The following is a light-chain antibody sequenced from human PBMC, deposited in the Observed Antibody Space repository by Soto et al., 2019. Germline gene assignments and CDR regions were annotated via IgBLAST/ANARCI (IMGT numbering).Light chain of an antibody. CDR3: CSYAGSSTYV. CDR2: EGS. CDR1: SSDVGSYNL. V-gene: IGLV2-23*01. Sequence: QSALTQPASVSGSPGQSMTISCTGTSSDVGSYNLVSWYQQHPGKAPKLMIYEGSKRPSGVSNRFSGSKSGNTASLTISGLQAEDEADYYCCSYAGSSTYVFGTGTKVTAL. J-gene: IGLJ1*01.